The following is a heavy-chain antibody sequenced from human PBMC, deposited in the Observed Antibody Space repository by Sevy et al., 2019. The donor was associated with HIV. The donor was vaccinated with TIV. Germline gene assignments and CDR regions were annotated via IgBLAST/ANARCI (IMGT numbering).Heavy chain of an antibody. CDR1: GFTFSSYG. D-gene: IGHD2-15*01. J-gene: IGHJ4*02. Sequence: GGSLRLSCAASGFTFSSYGMHWVRQAPGKGLEWVAFIRYDGSNKYYADSVKGRFTISRDNSKNTLYLQMNSLRAEDTAVYYGASLVVVVAATDYWGQGTLVTVSS. CDR3: ASLVVVVAATDY. V-gene: IGHV3-30*02. CDR2: IRYDGSNK.